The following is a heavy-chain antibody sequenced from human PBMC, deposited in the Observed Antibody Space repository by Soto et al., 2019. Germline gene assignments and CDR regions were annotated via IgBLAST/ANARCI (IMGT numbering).Heavy chain of an antibody. CDR1: GGSISSGGYS. D-gene: IGHD3-10*01. Sequence: SETLSLTCAVSGGSISSGGYSWSWIRQPPGKGLEWIGYIYHSGSTYYNPSLKSRVTISVDRSKNQFSLKLSSVTAADTAVYYCARASIAMVVYFDYWGQGTLVTVS. J-gene: IGHJ4*02. V-gene: IGHV4-30-2*01. CDR2: IYHSGST. CDR3: ARASIAMVVYFDY.